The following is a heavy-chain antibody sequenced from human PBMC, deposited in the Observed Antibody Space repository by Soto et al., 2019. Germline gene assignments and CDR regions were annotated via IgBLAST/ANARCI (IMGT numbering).Heavy chain of an antibody. CDR1: GGSISSYY. D-gene: IGHD6-13*01. Sequence: ESGPGLVKPSETLSLTCTVSGGSISSYYWSWIRQPPGKGLEWIGYIYYSGSTNYNPSLKRRVTRSVDTSKDQFSLKLSSVTAADTAVYYCAREGVSSSLYNYYGMDVWGQGTTVTVSS. J-gene: IGHJ6*02. CDR2: IYYSGST. V-gene: IGHV4-59*01. CDR3: AREGVSSSLYNYYGMDV.